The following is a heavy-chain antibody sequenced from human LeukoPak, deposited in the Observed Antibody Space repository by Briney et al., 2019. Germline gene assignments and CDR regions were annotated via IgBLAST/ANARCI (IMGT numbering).Heavy chain of an antibody. CDR3: ARGVRVGPPDY. CDR2: INSDGSST. D-gene: IGHD2-2*01. Sequence: EPGGSLRLSCAASGFTFSGYWMHWVCQAPGKGLVWVSRINSDGSSTSYADSVKGRFTISRDNAKNTLYLQMNSLRAEDTAVYYCARGVRVGPPDYWGQGTQVTVSS. J-gene: IGHJ4*02. CDR1: GFTFSGYW. V-gene: IGHV3-74*01.